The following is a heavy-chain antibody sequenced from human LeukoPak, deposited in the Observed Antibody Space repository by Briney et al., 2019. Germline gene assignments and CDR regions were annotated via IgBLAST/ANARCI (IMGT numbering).Heavy chain of an antibody. CDR2: IYSGADT. Sequence: GSLRLSCAASGFTVSGNYMSWVRQAPGKGLEWVSVIYSGADTYYADSVKGRFTISRHSSQNTVFLQMNSLRPEDTAVYYCARAQYCSGGSCYSGTLGSWGQGTLVTVSS. CDR1: GFTVSGNY. V-gene: IGHV3-53*04. J-gene: IGHJ5*02. D-gene: IGHD2-15*01. CDR3: ARAQYCSGGSCYSGTLGS.